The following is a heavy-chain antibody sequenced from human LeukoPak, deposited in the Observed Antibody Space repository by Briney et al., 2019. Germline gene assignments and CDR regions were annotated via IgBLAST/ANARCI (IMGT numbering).Heavy chain of an antibody. Sequence: SETLSLTCTVSGYSISSGYYWGWIRQPPGKGLEWIGSIYHSGSTYYNPSLKSRVTISVDTSKNQFSLKLSSVTAADTAVYYCARHGTNPFDYWGQGTLVTVSS. CDR3: ARHGTNPFDY. J-gene: IGHJ4*02. CDR1: GYSISSGYY. D-gene: IGHD1-26*01. CDR2: IYHSGST. V-gene: IGHV4-38-2*02.